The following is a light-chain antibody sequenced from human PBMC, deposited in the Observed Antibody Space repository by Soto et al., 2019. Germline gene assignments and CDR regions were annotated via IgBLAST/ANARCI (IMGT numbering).Light chain of an antibody. Sequence: EIGLTQSPATLSSFPGDRVTLSCRASQYINTRLAWYQHRPGQAPRLLIYQTSIRAAGIPARFSGSGSGTDFTLTISSLQSEDFAVYYCQQYDNWPWTFGQGTKVDIK. CDR1: QYINTR. CDR3: QQYDNWPWT. CDR2: QTS. V-gene: IGKV3D-15*01. J-gene: IGKJ1*01.